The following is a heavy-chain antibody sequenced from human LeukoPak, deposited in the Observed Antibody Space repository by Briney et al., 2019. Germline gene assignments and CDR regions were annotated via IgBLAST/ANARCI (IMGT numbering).Heavy chain of an antibody. Sequence: GGSLRLSCAASGFTCSSYAMSWVRQAPGKGLEWVSAISGSGRSTYYADSVKGRFTISRDNSKNTLYLQMNSLRAEDRAIYYCAKEQGFGDPPRDYWGQGTLVTVSS. D-gene: IGHD3-10*01. J-gene: IGHJ4*02. CDR1: GFTCSSYA. CDR3: AKEQGFGDPPRDY. V-gene: IGHV3-23*01. CDR2: ISGSGRST.